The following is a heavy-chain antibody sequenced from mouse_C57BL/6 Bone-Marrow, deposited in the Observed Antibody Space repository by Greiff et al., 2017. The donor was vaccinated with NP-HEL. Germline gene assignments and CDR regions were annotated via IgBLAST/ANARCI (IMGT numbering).Heavy chain of an antibody. D-gene: IGHD2-3*01. J-gene: IGHJ3*01. V-gene: IGHV1-55*01. CDR3: AREGGWLVFAY. CDR1: GYTFTSYW. CDR2: IYPGSGST. Sequence: VKLQQPGAELVKPGASVKMSCKASGYTFTSYWITWVKQRPGQGLEWIGDIYPGSGSTNYNEKFKSKATLTVTTSSSTAYMQLSSLTSEDSSVYYCAREGGWLVFAYWGQGTLVTVSA.